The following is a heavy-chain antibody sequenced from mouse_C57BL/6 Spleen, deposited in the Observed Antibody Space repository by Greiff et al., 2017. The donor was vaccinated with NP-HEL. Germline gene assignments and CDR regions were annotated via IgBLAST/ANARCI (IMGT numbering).Heavy chain of an antibody. Sequence: QVQLKQPGTELVKPGASVKLSCKASGYTFTSYWMHWVKQRPGQGLEWIGNINPSNGGTNYNEKFKSKATLTVDKSSSTAYMQLSSLTSEDSAVYYCARSGGTGYDYDGFDYWGQGTTLTVSS. CDR1: GYTFTSYW. V-gene: IGHV1-53*01. CDR3: ARSGGTGYDYDGFDY. D-gene: IGHD2-4*01. CDR2: INPSNGGT. J-gene: IGHJ2*01.